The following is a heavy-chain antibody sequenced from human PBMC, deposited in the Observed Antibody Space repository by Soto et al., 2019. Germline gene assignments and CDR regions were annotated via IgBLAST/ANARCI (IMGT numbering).Heavy chain of an antibody. D-gene: IGHD2-15*01. V-gene: IGHV3-21*01. J-gene: IGHJ4*02. CDR1: GFTFSSYG. CDR2: ISSSSSYI. CDR3: ARVYCSGGSCYSGDLFDY. Sequence: GGSLRLSCGASGFTFSSYGMNWVRQAPGKGLEWVSSISSSSSYIYYADSAKGRFTISRDNAKNSLYLQMDSLRPEDTAVYYCARVYCSGGSCYSGDLFDYWGQGTLVTVSS.